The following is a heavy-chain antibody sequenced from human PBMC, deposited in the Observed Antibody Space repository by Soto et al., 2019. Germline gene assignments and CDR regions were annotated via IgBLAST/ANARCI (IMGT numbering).Heavy chain of an antibody. CDR3: ARDPSSAYYHDN. CDR2: ICYTGNT. D-gene: IGHD3-22*01. V-gene: IGHV4-31*03. CDR1: GGSVSSGSYY. J-gene: IGHJ4*02. Sequence: SETLSLTCTVSGGSVSSGSYYWSWIRQHPGMGLDWIGYICYTGNTYYNPSLKSRLAISVDTSKNQFSLKLTSVTAADTAVYYGARDPSSAYYHDNWGQGTLVTVSS.